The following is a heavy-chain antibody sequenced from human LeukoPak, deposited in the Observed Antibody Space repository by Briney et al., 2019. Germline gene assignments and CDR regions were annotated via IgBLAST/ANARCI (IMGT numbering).Heavy chain of an antibody. V-gene: IGHV3-53*01. D-gene: IGHD2/OR15-2a*01. Sequence: GGSLRLSCAASGFTVSSNYMSWVRQAPGKGLEWVSVIYSGGSTYYADSVKGRLTISRDNSKNTLYLQMNSLRAEDTAVYYCARVSRNRHAFDIWGQGTMVTVSS. J-gene: IGHJ3*02. CDR3: ARVSRNRHAFDI. CDR2: IYSGGST. CDR1: GFTVSSNY.